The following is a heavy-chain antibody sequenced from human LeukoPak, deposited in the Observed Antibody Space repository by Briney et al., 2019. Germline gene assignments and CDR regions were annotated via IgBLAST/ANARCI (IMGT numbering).Heavy chain of an antibody. Sequence: RGESLKISFKASGXTFTNYCIGWVRQMPGKGLEWMGIIYPGDSDTRYSPSFQGQVTISADKSTTTAYLHWSSLKASDTAMYYCARLKGGTTSSFDYWGQGTLVTVSS. V-gene: IGHV5-51*01. CDR3: ARLKGGTTSSFDY. J-gene: IGHJ4*02. CDR1: GXTFTNYC. D-gene: IGHD2-2*01. CDR2: IYPGDSDT.